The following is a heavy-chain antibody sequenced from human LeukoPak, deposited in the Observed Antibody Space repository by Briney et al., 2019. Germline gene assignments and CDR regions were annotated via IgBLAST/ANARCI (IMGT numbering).Heavy chain of an antibody. CDR3: ARDDSGSGIDY. CDR2: ISSSSSYI. CDR1: GFTFSSYA. V-gene: IGHV3-21*01. D-gene: IGHD5-12*01. Sequence: LGGSLRLSCAASGFTFSSYAMSWVRQAPGKGLEWVSSISSSSSYIYYADSVKGRFTISRDNAKNSLYLQMNSLRAEDTAVYYCARDDSGSGIDYWGQGTLVTVSS. J-gene: IGHJ4*02.